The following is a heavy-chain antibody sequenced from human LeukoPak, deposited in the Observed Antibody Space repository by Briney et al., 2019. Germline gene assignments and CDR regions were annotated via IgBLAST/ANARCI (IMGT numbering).Heavy chain of an antibody. CDR2: FSGSGGST. CDR1: GFTFSSYG. CDR3: ARMSSSSWYGYFDY. Sequence: GGPLRLSCEAPGFTFSSYGMSWVRQAQGKGLEGVSAFSGSGGSTYYADSVKGRFTISRDNSKNTLYLQMNSLRAEDTAVYYCARMSSSSWYGYFDYWGQGTLVTVSS. J-gene: IGHJ4*02. V-gene: IGHV3-23*01. D-gene: IGHD6-13*01.